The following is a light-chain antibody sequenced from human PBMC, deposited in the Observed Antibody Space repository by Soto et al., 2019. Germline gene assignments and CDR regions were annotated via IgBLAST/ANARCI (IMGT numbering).Light chain of an antibody. CDR1: SSDVGGYNY. CDR2: EVS. J-gene: IGLJ1*01. CDR3: SSYTSSSIDYV. Sequence: QSALTQPASVSGSPGQSITISCTGTSSDVGGYNYVSWYQQHPGKAPKLMIYEVSNRPSGVSNRFSGSKSGNTASLTISGLQAEDEADYYCSSYTSSSIDYVFGTGTNVTV. V-gene: IGLV2-14*01.